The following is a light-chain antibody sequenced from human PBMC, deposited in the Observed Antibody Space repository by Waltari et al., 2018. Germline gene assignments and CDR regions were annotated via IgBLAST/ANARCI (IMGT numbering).Light chain of an antibody. V-gene: IGKV4-1*01. Sequence: DIVMTQSPDSLAVYLGERAPINCKSSQSVLYSSNNKSYLAWYQQKPGQSPKLLIYWASTRESGVPDRFSGSGSGTDFTLTISSLQAEDVAVYYCQQYYTTPWTFGQGTKVEIK. CDR2: WAS. CDR1: QSVLYSSNNKSY. J-gene: IGKJ1*01. CDR3: QQYYTTPWT.